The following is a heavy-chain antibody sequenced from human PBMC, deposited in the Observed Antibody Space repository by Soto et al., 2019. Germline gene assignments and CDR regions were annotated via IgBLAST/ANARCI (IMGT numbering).Heavy chain of an antibody. CDR1: GFSFTSYG. Sequence: QIPLVQSGAEVKKPGASVKVSCKASGFSFTSYGITWVRQAPGQGPEWLGWITAENGNTNYAQKFQGRATLTTDRATNTAYMELRGLRSDDTALYYCARVVLEWLPTSGFDFWGQGTLVTVSS. J-gene: IGHJ4*02. CDR2: ITAENGNT. CDR3: ARVVLEWLPTSGFDF. D-gene: IGHD3-3*01. V-gene: IGHV1-18*04.